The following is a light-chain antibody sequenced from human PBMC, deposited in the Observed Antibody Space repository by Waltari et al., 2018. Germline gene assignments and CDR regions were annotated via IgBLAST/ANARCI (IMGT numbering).Light chain of an antibody. J-gene: IGLJ1*01. CDR3: SSFAGGRIFFV. CDR1: RADIGTYNL. Sequence: QSALTQPASVSGSPGQSITIPCAGTRADIGTYNLVSWYQQYPGKAPKLILYEVTKRPSGVSDRCAGSKSGNTASLTISGLQAEDEADYYCSSFAGGRIFFVFGFGTRVSVL. V-gene: IGLV2-23*02. CDR2: EVT.